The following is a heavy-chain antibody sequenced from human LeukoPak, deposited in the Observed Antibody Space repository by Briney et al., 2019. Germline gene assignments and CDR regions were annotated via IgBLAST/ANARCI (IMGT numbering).Heavy chain of an antibody. Sequence: GGSLRLSCAASGFTFSSYGMHWVRQAPGKGLEWVAVIWYDGSNKYYADSVKGRFTISRDNSKNTLYLQMNSLRAEDTAVCYCARDFYGPGDLAAFDIWGQGTMVTVSS. V-gene: IGHV3-33*01. J-gene: IGHJ3*02. CDR2: IWYDGSNK. D-gene: IGHD7-27*01. CDR3: ARDFYGPGDLAAFDI. CDR1: GFTFSSYG.